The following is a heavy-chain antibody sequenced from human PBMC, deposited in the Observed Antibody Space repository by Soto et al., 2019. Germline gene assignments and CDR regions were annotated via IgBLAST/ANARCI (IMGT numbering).Heavy chain of an antibody. Sequence: SETLSLTCTVSGGSISGCCWSWVRQSPGKGLEWIGYFCYTGSTNYNPSLKSRVTITVDSSKTQCSLKLTTMTAADTAAYYCWRSHYDSSGYYIIDHWGQGTLVTVSS. D-gene: IGHD3-22*01. V-gene: IGHV4-59*01. CDR2: FCYTGST. J-gene: IGHJ5*02. CDR3: WRSHYDSSGYYIIDH. CDR1: GGSISGCC.